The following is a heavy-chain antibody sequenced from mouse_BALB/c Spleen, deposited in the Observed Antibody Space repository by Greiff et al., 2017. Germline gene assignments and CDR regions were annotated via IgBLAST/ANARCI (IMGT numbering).Heavy chain of an antibody. CDR2: INPSTGYT. V-gene: IGHV1-7*01. J-gene: IGHJ1*01. CDR1: GYTFTSYW. D-gene: IGHD2-3*01. Sequence: QVHVKQSGAELAKPGASVKMSCKASGYTFTSYWMHWVKQRPGQGLEWIGYINPSTGYTEYNQKFKDKATLTADKSSSTAYMQLSSLTSEDSAVYYCARSYDGYRSYWYFDVWGAGTTVTVSS. CDR3: ARSYDGYRSYWYFDV.